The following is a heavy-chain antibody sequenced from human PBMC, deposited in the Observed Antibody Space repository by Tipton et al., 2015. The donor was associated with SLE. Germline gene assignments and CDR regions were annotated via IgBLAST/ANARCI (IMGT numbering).Heavy chain of an antibody. CDR1: GDSISNVNYY. D-gene: IGHD7-27*01. J-gene: IGHJ4*02. Sequence: TLSLTCTVSGDSISNVNYYWNWLRQRPGKGLEWIGYVYYSGNTLYNPSLRSRVTMSLDTSKNQFSLKLSSVTAADTAVYYCARDPNGGYGSFDYWGLGALVTVSS. CDR2: VYYSGNT. V-gene: IGHV4-31*03. CDR3: ARDPNGGYGSFDY.